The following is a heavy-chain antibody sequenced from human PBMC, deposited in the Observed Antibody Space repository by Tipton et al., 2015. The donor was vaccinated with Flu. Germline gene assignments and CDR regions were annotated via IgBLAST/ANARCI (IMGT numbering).Heavy chain of an antibody. D-gene: IGHD3-3*01. J-gene: IGHJ4*02. CDR3: ACGDFWSGYYTDY. CDR2: ISSSGSTI. CDR1: GFTFSSYE. V-gene: IGHV3-48*03. Sequence: SLRLSCAASGFTFSSYEMNWVRQAPGKGLEWVSYISSSGSTIYYADSVKGRFTISRDNAKNSLYLQMNSLRAEDTAVYYCACGDFWSGYYTDYWGQGTLVTVSS.